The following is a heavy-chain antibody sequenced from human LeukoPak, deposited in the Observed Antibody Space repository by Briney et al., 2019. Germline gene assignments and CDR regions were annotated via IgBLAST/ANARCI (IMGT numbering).Heavy chain of an antibody. CDR3: ARGRGFCNGGSCSNAFDI. CDR2: MNPNSGNT. V-gene: IGHV1-8*01. D-gene: IGHD2-15*01. CDR1: GYTFTSYD. J-gene: IGHJ3*02. Sequence: ASVKVSCKASGYTFTSYDINWVRQATGQALEWMGWMNPNSGNTGYAQKFQGRVTMTRNTSISTAYMELSSLRSEDTAMYYCARGRGFCNGGSCSNAFDIWGQGTMVTVSS.